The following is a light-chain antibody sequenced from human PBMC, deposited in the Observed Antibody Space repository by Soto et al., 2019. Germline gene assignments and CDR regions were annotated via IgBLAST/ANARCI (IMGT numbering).Light chain of an antibody. CDR1: SSNIGNNY. Sequence: QSVLTQPPSVSAAPRQKVTISCSGSSSNIGNNYVSWYHRVPGTAPKLLIYDDNERPSGIPDRFSGSKSGTSATLDITGLQTGDEGDYYCGTWDSRLRVVVFGGGTKLTVL. CDR2: DDN. V-gene: IGLV1-51*01. J-gene: IGLJ2*01. CDR3: GTWDSRLRVVV.